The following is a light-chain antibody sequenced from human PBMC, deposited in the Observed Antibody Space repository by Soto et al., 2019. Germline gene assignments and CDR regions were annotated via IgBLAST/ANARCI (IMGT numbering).Light chain of an antibody. CDR3: SSYTSSSTSYV. V-gene: IGLV2-14*01. J-gene: IGLJ1*01. Sequence: QSVLTQPASVSGSPGQSITISCTGTSSDVGGYNYVSWYQQHPGKAPKLMIYDDSNRPSGVSNRFSGSKSGNTASLTISGLQAEDEADYYCSSYTSSSTSYVFGTGTKVTVL. CDR1: SSDVGGYNY. CDR2: DDS.